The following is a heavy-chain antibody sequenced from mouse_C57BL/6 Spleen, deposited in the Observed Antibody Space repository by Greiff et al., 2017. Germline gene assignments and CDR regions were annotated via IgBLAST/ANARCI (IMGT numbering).Heavy chain of an antibody. V-gene: IGHV1-54*01. D-gene: IGHD1-1*01. J-gene: IGHJ4*01. Sequence: QVQLQQSGAELVRPGTSVKVSRKASGYAFTNYLIEWVKQRPGQGLEWIGVINPGSGGTNYNEKFKGKATLTADKSSSTAYMQLSSLTSEDSAVYFCARFDYYGSSYYAMDYWGQGTSVTVSS. CDR1: GYAFTNYL. CDR3: ARFDYYGSSYYAMDY. CDR2: INPGSGGT.